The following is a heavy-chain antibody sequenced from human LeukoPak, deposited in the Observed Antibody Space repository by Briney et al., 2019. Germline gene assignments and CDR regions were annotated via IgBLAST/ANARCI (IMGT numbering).Heavy chain of an antibody. CDR3: ARDGAPWSYYYYMDV. J-gene: IGHJ6*03. Sequence: ASVKVSCKASGYTFTSYGISWVRQAPGQGLEWMGWISAYNGNTNYAQKLQGRATMTTDTSTSTAYMELRSLRSDDTAVYYCARDGAPWSYYYYMDVWGKGTTVTVSS. V-gene: IGHV1-18*01. CDR1: GYTFTSYG. D-gene: IGHD2-8*01. CDR2: ISAYNGNT.